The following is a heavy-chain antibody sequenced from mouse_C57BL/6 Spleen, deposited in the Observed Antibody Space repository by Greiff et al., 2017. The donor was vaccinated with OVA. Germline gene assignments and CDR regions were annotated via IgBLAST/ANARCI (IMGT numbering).Heavy chain of an antibody. V-gene: IGHV1-53*01. CDR3: ANYAASYYAMDY. J-gene: IGHJ4*01. Sequence: QVHVKQSGTELVKPGASVKLSCKASGYTFTSYWMHWVKQRPGQGLEWIGNINPSNGGTNYNEKFKSKATLTVDKSSSTAYMQLSSLTSEDSAVYYCANYAASYYAMDYWGQGTSVTVSS. CDR1: GYTFTSYW. D-gene: IGHD1-1*01. CDR2: INPSNGGT.